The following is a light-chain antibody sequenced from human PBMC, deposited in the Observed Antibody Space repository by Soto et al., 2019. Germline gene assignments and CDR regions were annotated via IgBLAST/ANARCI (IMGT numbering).Light chain of an antibody. Sequence: DIQMTQSPSTLSASVGDRVTITCRASQSISSWLAWYQQKPGKAPKLLIYKASSLESGVPSRFSGGGSGTEFTLTISSLQPDDFATYYCQQYETYTYTFGQGTKLEIK. CDR3: QQYETYTYT. CDR1: QSISSW. CDR2: KAS. J-gene: IGKJ2*01. V-gene: IGKV1-5*03.